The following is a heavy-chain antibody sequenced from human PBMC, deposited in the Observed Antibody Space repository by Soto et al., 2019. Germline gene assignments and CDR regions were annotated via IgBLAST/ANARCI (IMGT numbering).Heavy chain of an antibody. CDR2: MNPNRGNT. Sequence: QVKLVQSGAEVKKPGASVKVSCKASGYTFTSYDINWVRQATGQGLEWKGWMNPNRGNTGHAQKFQGRVTMTRNTSIRTAYMVLSSLRSEDTAIYYCARARKFYYCIDNWGQGTMVTVSS. V-gene: IGHV1-8*01. J-gene: IGHJ6*01. CDR1: GYTFTSYD. CDR3: ARARKFYYCIDN.